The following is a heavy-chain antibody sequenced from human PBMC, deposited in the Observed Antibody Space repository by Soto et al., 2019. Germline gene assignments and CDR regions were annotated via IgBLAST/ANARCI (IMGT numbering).Heavy chain of an antibody. D-gene: IGHD3-22*01. CDR2: IYPGGST. V-gene: IGHV4-4*08. CDR1: GSSIAYYY. J-gene: IGHJ3*02. CDR3: AGGVRGYDSNVYFPHTFDI. Sequence: PSETLSLTCDVSGSSIAYYYWTWIRQPPGKALEWIVYIYPGGSTKYNHSLQSRVSTSVEASKNKFSLKLSFVTAADTALYHCAGGVRGYDSNVYFPHTFDIWGQGAMVTVSS.